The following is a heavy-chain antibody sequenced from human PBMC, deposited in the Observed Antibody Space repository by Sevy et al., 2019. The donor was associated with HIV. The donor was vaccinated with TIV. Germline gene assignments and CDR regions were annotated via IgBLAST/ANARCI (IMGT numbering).Heavy chain of an antibody. V-gene: IGHV4-59*01. D-gene: IGHD1-1*01. J-gene: IGHJ4*02. Sequence: SESLSLTCSVSGGSISSYFWTWVRQSPGKGLEWVGNIYFTGNTDYSPSLKSRVTLSLDTSKSQSSLTLKSVTAADTDTYFCARDSTTRPRVLDYWGQGTLVTVSS. CDR2: IYFTGNT. CDR1: GGSISSYF. CDR3: ARDSTTRPRVLDY.